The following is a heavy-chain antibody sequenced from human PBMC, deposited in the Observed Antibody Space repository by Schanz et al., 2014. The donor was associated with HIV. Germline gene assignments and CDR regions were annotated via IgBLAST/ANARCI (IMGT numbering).Heavy chain of an antibody. CDR1: GVSIRT. D-gene: IGHD6-25*01. Sequence: QSQLRESGPGLLKPSDTLSLTCAVSGVSIRTDFYHWGWVRQPPGKGLEWVALISSDGKTQIYGDSVKGRFTISRDNSNNTLYLQVNSLRAEDTAVYYCTNERGLNLFEYWGHGTLVFVSS. CDR3: TNERGLNLFEY. V-gene: IGHV3-30*18. CDR2: ISSDGKTQ. J-gene: IGHJ4*01.